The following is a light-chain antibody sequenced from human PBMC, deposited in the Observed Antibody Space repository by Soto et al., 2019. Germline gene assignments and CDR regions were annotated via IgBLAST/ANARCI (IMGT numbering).Light chain of an antibody. V-gene: IGKV1-5*01. CDR3: QQYKSYSYT. Sequence: EDRVAITCRASESISNWLAWYQQKPGKAPKVLIYDASRLQSGVPERFSGSGSGTEFTLTISSLQADDIATYYCQQYKSYSYTFGQGTNLEI. CDR2: DAS. J-gene: IGKJ2*01. CDR1: ESISNW.